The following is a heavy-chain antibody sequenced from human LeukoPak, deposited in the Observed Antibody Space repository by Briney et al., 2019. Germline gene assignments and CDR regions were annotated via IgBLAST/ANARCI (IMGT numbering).Heavy chain of an antibody. J-gene: IGHJ5*02. CDR1: GDSISSSNSY. CDR2: IYTSGST. CDR3: ARGFPAAMFIGNWFDP. V-gene: IGHV4-39*07. D-gene: IGHD2-2*01. Sequence: PSETLSLTCTVSGDSISSSNSYRGWIRQPPGKGLEWIGRIYTSGSTNYNPSLKSRVTISVDTSKNQFSLKLSSVTAADTAVYYCARGFPAAMFIGNWFDPWGQGTLVTVSS.